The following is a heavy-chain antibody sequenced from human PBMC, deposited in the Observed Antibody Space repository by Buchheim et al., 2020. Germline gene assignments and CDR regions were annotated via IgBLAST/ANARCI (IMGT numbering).Heavy chain of an antibody. CDR3: ARDRLRVEWRYYGMDV. Sequence: QVQLVESGGGVVQPGRSLRLSCAASGFTFSSYAMHWVRQAPGKGLEWVAVISYDGSNKYYADSVKGRFTISRDNSQNTLYLQMNSLRAEDTAVYYCARDRLRVEWRYYGMDVWGQGTT. CDR2: ISYDGSNK. V-gene: IGHV3-30-3*01. J-gene: IGHJ6*02. CDR1: GFTFSSYA. D-gene: IGHD3-3*01.